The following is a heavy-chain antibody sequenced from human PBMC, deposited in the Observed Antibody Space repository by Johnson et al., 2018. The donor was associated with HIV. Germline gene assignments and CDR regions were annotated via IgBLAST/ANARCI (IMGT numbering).Heavy chain of an antibody. Sequence: VQLVESGGGLVQPGRSLRLSCAASGFTFDDYAMHWVRQPPGKGLEWVSGISWNSVTIGYADSVRGRFTISRDNAKNSLYLQMNSLSSEDTALYYCVKDVRRGGPEGDIGGQGTMVAGSS. J-gene: IGHJ3*02. CDR1: GFTFDDYA. CDR2: ISWNSVTI. CDR3: VKDVRRGGPEGDI. V-gene: IGHV3-9*01. D-gene: IGHD2-15*01.